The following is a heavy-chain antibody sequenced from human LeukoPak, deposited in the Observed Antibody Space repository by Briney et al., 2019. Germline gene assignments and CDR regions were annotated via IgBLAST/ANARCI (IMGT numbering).Heavy chain of an antibody. V-gene: IGHV4-59*01. CDR2: IYYSGST. D-gene: IGHD2-8*02. CDR3: ARGGVWFDY. CDR1: GGSISGYY. Sequence: SETLSLTCTVSGGSISGYYWSWVRQPPGKGLEWIGYIYYSGSTNYNPSLRSRVTISVDTSRNQFSLKLSSVTAADTAVYYCARGGVWFDYWGQGTLVTVSS. J-gene: IGHJ4*02.